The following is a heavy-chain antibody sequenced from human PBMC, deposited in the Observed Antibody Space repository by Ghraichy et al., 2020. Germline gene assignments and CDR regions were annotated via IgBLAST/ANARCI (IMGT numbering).Heavy chain of an antibody. J-gene: IGHJ4*02. CDR2: IYYSGST. V-gene: IGHV4-59*01. CDR1: GGSISSYY. Sequence: SQTLSLTCTVSGGSISSYYWSWIRQPPGKGLEWIGYIYYSGSTNYNPSLKSRVTISVDTSKNQFSLKLSSVTAADTAVYYCARVNCSSTSCYFLFDYWGQGTLVTVSS. D-gene: IGHD2-2*01. CDR3: ARVNCSSTSCYFLFDY.